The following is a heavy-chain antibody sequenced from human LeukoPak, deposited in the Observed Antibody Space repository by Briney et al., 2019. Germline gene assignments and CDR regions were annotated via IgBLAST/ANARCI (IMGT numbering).Heavy chain of an antibody. Sequence: GGSLRLSCAASGFTFDDYAMHWVRQAPRKGLEWVSLISLDGGSTYYADSVKGRFTISRDNSKNSLYLQMNSLRAEDTALYYCAKDINGIALGYFQHWGQGTLVTVSS. D-gene: IGHD6-19*01. CDR3: AKDINGIALGYFQH. J-gene: IGHJ1*01. V-gene: IGHV3-43D*04. CDR2: ISLDGGST. CDR1: GFTFDDYA.